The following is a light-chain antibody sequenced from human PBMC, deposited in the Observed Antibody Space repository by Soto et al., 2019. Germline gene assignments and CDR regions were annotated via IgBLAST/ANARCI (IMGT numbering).Light chain of an antibody. J-gene: IGLJ1*01. CDR1: SSNIGNNY. CDR3: GTWDSSLSAGGV. V-gene: IGLV1-51*01. CDR2: DNN. Sequence: QPVLTQPPSVSAAPGQKVTISCSGSSSNIGNNYVSWYQQLPGTAPKLLIYDNNKRPSGIPDRFSGSKSGTSATLGITGLQTGDEADYYCGTWDSSLSAGGVFGTGTQLTVL.